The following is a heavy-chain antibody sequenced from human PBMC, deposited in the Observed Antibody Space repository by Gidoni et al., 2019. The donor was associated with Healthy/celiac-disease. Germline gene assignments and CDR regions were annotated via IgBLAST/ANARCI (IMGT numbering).Heavy chain of an antibody. CDR3: ATTTIFGARLSRYGMDV. Sequence: QVQLVQSGAEVQTPGASVKVSCKVSGYTLPYFSMPWVRQAPGKGLEWMGGFDPEDGETIYAQKFQGRVTMTEDTSTDTAYMGLSSLRSEDTAVYYCATTTIFGARLSRYGMDVWGQGTTVTVSS. J-gene: IGHJ6*02. D-gene: IGHD3-3*01. CDR2: FDPEDGET. V-gene: IGHV1-24*01. CDR1: GYTLPYFS.